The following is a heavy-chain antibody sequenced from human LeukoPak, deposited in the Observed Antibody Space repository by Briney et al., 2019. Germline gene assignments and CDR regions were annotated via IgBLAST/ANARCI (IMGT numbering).Heavy chain of an antibody. V-gene: IGHV3-7*01. Sequence: PGGSLRLSCAASGFTFSSYWMSWVRQAPGKGLEWVANIKQDGSEKYYADSVKGRFTISRDNAKNSLYLQMNSLRAEDTAVYYCAREQQLVGDYGMDVWGQGTTVTVSS. CDR1: GFTFSSYW. CDR3: AREQQLVGDYGMDV. J-gene: IGHJ6*02. CDR2: IKQDGSEK. D-gene: IGHD6-13*01.